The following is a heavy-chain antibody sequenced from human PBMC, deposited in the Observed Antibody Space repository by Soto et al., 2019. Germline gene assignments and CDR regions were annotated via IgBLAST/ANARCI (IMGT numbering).Heavy chain of an antibody. D-gene: IGHD2-15*01. V-gene: IGHV4-34*01. CDR2: INHSGST. J-gene: IGHJ5*02. CDR1: GGSFSGYY. CDR3: ARGLGYCSGGSCYSPWFDP. Sequence: TSETLSLTCAVYGGSFSGYYWSWIRQPPGKGLEWIGEINHSGSTNYNPSLKSRVTISVDTSKNQFSLKLSSVTAADTAVYYCARGLGYCSGGSCYSPWFDPWGQGTLVTVSS.